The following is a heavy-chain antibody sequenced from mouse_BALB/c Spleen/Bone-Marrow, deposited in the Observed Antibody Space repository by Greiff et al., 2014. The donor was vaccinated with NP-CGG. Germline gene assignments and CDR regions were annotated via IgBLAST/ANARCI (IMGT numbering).Heavy chain of an antibody. V-gene: IGHV1S34*01. J-gene: IGHJ3*01. CDR1: GYSFTGYY. CDR2: ISCYNGAT. Sequence: LVKTGASVKISCKASGYSFTGYYMHWVKQSHGKSLEWIGYISCYNGATSYNQKFKGKATFTVDTSSSTAYMQFNSLTSEDSAVCYCVKGVYGNPFAYWGQGTLVTVSA. CDR3: VKGVYGNPFAY. D-gene: IGHD2-1*01.